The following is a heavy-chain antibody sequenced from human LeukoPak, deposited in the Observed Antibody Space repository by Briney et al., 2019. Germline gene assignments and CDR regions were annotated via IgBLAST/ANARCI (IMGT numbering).Heavy chain of an antibody. Sequence: GGSLRLSCAASGFTVSTNYMSWVRQAPGKGLEWVANIKKDGSEKHYVDSVKGRFAVSRDNAKSSVYLQMNSLRVEDTAVYYCARGTESLYYYGMDVWGQGTTVTVSS. V-gene: IGHV3-7*02. CDR2: IKKDGSEK. CDR3: ARGTESLYYYGMDV. D-gene: IGHD3/OR15-3a*01. J-gene: IGHJ6*02. CDR1: GFTVSTNY.